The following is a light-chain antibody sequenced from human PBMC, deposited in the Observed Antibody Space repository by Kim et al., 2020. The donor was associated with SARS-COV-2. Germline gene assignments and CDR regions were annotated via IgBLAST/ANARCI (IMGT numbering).Light chain of an antibody. Sequence: VSPGQTASITCSGDKLGDKYACWYQQKPGQSPVLVIYQDSKRPSGIPERFSGPNSGNTATLTISGTQAMDEADYYCQAWDSSTAVFGGGTQLTVL. CDR2: QDS. CDR1: KLGDKY. CDR3: QAWDSSTAV. V-gene: IGLV3-1*01. J-gene: IGLJ3*02.